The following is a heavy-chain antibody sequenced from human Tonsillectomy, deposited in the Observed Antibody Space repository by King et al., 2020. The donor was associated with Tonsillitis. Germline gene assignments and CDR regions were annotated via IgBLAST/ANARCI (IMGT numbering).Heavy chain of an antibody. V-gene: IGHV3-21*01. D-gene: IGHD3-22*01. Sequence: VQLVESGGGLVKPGGSLRLSGAASGFSFSSYSMNWVRQAPGKGLEWVSIISSSSSYIYYADSVKGRFTISRDNVKNSLYLEMSRLRAEDTAVYYCARDLGTYYYDSSGYKYYYYGMDVWGQGTTVTVSS. CDR2: ISSSSSYI. CDR1: GFSFSSYS. CDR3: ARDLGTYYYDSSGYKYYYYGMDV. J-gene: IGHJ6*02.